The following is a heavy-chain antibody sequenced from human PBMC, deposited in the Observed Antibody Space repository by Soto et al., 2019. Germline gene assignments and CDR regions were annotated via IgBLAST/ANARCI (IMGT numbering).Heavy chain of an antibody. D-gene: IGHD3-10*01. CDR2: IGTAGDT. J-gene: IGHJ4*02. CDR1: GFTFSSYD. CDR3: AKAMVREAPRALFDY. V-gene: IGHV3-13*01. Sequence: PGGSLRLSCAASGFTFSSYDMHWVRQATGKGLEWVSAIGTAGDTYYPGSVKGRFTISRDNSKNTLYLQMNSLRAEDTAVYYCAKAMVREAPRALFDYWGQGTLVTVSS.